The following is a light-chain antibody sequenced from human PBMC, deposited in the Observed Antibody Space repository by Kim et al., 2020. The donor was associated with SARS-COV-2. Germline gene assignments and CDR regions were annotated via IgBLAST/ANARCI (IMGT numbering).Light chain of an antibody. CDR2: GVS. Sequence: SADGGERVTISWRESESISGFLKGYQQNTGEASKIVIYGVSTAQSGVPSRLSGSGSDRDFTLNISSLQPEDFATYYCQQTYTTPYTCGQGTKLEI. CDR3: QQTYTTPYT. J-gene: IGKJ2*01. CDR1: ESISGF. V-gene: IGKV1-39*01.